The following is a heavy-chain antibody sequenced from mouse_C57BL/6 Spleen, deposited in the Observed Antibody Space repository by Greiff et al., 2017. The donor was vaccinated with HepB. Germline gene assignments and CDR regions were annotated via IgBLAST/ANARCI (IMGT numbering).Heavy chain of an antibody. J-gene: IGHJ3*01. CDR2: IYPGNSDT. CDR1: GYTFTSYW. Sequence: EVMLVESGTVLARPGASVKMSCKTSGYTFTSYWMHWVKQRPGQGLEWIGAIYPGNSDTSYNQKFKGKAKLTAVTSASTAYMKLSSLTNEDSAVYYSTRSPYSPAWFAYWGQGTLVTVSA. CDR3: TRSPYSPAWFAY. D-gene: IGHD2-12*01. V-gene: IGHV1-5*01.